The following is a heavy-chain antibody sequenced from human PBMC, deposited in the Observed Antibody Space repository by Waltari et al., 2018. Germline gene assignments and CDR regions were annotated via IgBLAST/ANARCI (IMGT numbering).Heavy chain of an antibody. D-gene: IGHD5-12*01. J-gene: IGHJ4*02. V-gene: IGHV3-48*04. CDR3: ARDGMATIMAHSANYFDY. CDR1: GFTFSSYS. CDR2: ISSSSSTI. Sequence: EVQLVESGGGLVQPGGSLRLSCAASGFTFSSYSMNWVRQAPGKGLEWVSYISSSSSTIYYADSVKGRFTISRDNAKNSLYLQMNSLRAEDTAVYYCARDGMATIMAHSANYFDYWGQGTLVTVSS.